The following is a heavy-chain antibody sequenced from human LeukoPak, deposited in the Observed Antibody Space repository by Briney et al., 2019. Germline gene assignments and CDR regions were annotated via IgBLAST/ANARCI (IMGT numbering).Heavy chain of an antibody. Sequence: GGSLRLSCAASGFTFSSYGMHWVRQAPGKGLEWVAVIWYDGSNKYYADSVKGRFTISRDNSKNTLYLQTNSLRAEDTAVYYCAKGIAVAGPLDYWGQGTLVTVSS. CDR2: IWYDGSNK. V-gene: IGHV3-33*06. J-gene: IGHJ4*02. CDR3: AKGIAVAGPLDY. D-gene: IGHD6-19*01. CDR1: GFTFSSYG.